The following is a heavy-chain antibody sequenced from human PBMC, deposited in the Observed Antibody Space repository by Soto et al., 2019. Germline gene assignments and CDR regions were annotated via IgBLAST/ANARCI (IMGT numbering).Heavy chain of an antibody. D-gene: IGHD2-2*01. Sequence: GGALRLSCAASGFTFSSDGMHWFRQAPGKGLEWVAVISYDGSNKYYADSVKGRFTISRDNSKNTLYLQMNSLRAEDTAVYYCAKDQEDIVVVPAARAPFPYYYGMDVWGQGTTVTVSS. CDR1: GFTFSSDG. CDR2: ISYDGSNK. V-gene: IGHV3-30*18. CDR3: AKDQEDIVVVPAARAPFPYYYGMDV. J-gene: IGHJ6*02.